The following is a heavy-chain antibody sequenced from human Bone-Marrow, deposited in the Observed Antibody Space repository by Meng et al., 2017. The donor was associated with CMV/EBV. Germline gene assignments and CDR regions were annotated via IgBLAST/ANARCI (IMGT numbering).Heavy chain of an antibody. D-gene: IGHD1-26*01. Sequence: GGSLRLSCAASGFTFSSYAMHWVRQAPGKGLEWVAVISYDGSNKYYADSVKGRFTISRDNSKNTLYLQMNSLRAEDTAVYYCARDPSRSVSYGEYFHHWGQGTLVTVSS. V-gene: IGHV3-30*04. J-gene: IGHJ1*01. CDR2: ISYDGSNK. CDR1: GFTFSSYA. CDR3: ARDPSRSVSYGEYFHH.